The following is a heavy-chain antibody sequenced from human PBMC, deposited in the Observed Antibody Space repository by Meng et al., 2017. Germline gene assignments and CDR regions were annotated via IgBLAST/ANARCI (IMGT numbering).Heavy chain of an antibody. J-gene: IGHJ3*02. CDR3: ASRSVDTAMVLLESHDAFDI. V-gene: IGHV3-11*01. CDR2: ISSSSSTI. D-gene: IGHD5-18*01. CDR1: GFTFSDYY. Sequence: GESLKISCAASGFTFSDYYMSRIRQAPGKGLEWVSYISSSSSTIYYADSVKGRFTISRDNAKNSLYLQMNSLRAEDTAVYYCASRSVDTAMVLLESHDAFDIWGQGTMVTVSS.